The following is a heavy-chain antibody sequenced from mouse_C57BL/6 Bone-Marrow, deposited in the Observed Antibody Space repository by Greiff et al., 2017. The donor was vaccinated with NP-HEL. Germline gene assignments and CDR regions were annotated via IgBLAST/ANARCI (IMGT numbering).Heavy chain of an antibody. V-gene: IGHV5-16*01. Sequence: EVQRVESEGGLVQPGSSMKLSCTASGFTFSDYYMAWVRQVPEKGLEWVANINYDGSSTYYLDSLKSRFIISRDNAKNILYLQMSSLKSDDTATYYCARGVRGSYAMDYWGQGTSVTVSS. CDR3: ARGVRGSYAMDY. CDR2: INYDGSST. CDR1: GFTFSDYY. D-gene: IGHD2-14*01. J-gene: IGHJ4*01.